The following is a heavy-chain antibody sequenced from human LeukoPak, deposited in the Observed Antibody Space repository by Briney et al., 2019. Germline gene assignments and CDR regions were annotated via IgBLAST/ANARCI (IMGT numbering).Heavy chain of an antibody. J-gene: IGHJ4*02. V-gene: IGHV1-8*01. D-gene: IGHD6-13*01. Sequence: GASVKVSCKASGYSFTSYDINWVRQATGQGLEWMGWMNPNSGNTGSAQKFQGRVTMTRNTSISTAYMELSNLRSEDTAVYYCAGRVAAGGTCMGYWGQGTLVTVSS. CDR2: MNPNSGNT. CDR3: AGRVAAGGTCMGY. CDR1: GYSFTSYD.